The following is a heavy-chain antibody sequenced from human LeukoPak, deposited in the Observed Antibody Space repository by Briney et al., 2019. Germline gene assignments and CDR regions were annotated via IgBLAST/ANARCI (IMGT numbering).Heavy chain of an antibody. J-gene: IGHJ6*02. CDR2: VHYTGST. Sequence: SETLSLTCAVSGGSISSGGYYLSWSRQHPGKGLEWIAYVHYTGSTLYSPSFKSRVTISVDTSKNQFSLKLTSVTAADTAVYYCARESKALYDSGDHSVRFHYFGLDVWGQGTTVTVSS. CDR1: GGSISSGGYY. CDR3: ARESKALYDSGDHSVRFHYFGLDV. V-gene: IGHV4-31*11. D-gene: IGHD3-22*01.